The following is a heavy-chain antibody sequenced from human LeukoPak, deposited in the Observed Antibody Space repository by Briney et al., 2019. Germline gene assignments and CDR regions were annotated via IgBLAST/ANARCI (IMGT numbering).Heavy chain of an antibody. J-gene: IGHJ3*02. V-gene: IGHV3-48*03. CDR3: ARDWPDIVVVVATGGAFDI. Sequence: GGSLRLSCAASGFTFSDYEMNWVRQAPGKGLEWVSYISSSSSTIYYADPVKGRFTISRDNAKNSLYLQMNSLRAEDTAVYYCARDWPDIVVVVATGGAFDIWGQGTMVTVSS. D-gene: IGHD2-15*01. CDR1: GFTFSDYE. CDR2: ISSSSSTI.